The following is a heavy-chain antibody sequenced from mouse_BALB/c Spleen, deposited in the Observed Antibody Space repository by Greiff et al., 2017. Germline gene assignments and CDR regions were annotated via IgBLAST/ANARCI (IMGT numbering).Heavy chain of an antibody. D-gene: IGHD3-3*01. CDR2: INPSTGYT. CDR3: AREGTRYFDY. V-gene: IGHV1-7*01. CDR1: GYTFTSYW. J-gene: IGHJ2*01. Sequence: QVQLKESGAELAKPGASVKMSCKASGYTFTSYWMHWVKQRPGQGLEWIGYINPSTGYTEYNQKFKDKATLTADKSSSTAYMQLSSLTSEDSAVYYCAREGTRYFDYWGQGTTLTVSS.